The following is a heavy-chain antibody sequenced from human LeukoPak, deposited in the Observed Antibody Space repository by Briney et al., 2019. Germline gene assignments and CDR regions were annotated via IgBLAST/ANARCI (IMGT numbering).Heavy chain of an antibody. D-gene: IGHD4-17*01. CDR3: ARGIESYGDYGY. CDR1: GGSFSGYY. CDR2: INHSGST. J-gene: IGHJ4*02. Sequence: TSETLSLTCAVYGGSFSGYYWSWIRQPPGKGLEWIGEINHSGSTNYNPSLKSRVTISIDTSKNQFSLKLSSLTAADTAIYYCARGIESYGDYGYWGQGILVTVSS. V-gene: IGHV4-34*01.